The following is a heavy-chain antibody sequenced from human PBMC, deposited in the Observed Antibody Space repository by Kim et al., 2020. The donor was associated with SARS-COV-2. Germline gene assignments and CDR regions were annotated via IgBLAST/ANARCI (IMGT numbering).Heavy chain of an antibody. CDR3: VREWSN. D-gene: IGHD2-15*01. Sequence: GGSLRLSCAASGFTFSNHWMTWVRQAPGKGLEWVANIKQDGSKTHYVDSVRGRFTISRDNARNSAYLQMNSLRVEDTAVYYCVREWSNWGQGTLATVSS. CDR1: GFTFSNHW. V-gene: IGHV3-7*01. J-gene: IGHJ4*02. CDR2: IKQDGSKT.